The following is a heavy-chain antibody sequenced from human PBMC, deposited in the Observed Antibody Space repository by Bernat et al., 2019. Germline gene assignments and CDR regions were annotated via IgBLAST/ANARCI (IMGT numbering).Heavy chain of an antibody. CDR1: GFTFTTYA. J-gene: IGHJ6*02. CDR3: ARDLHYYGSGSDNNYYGMDV. CDR2: ISHDGRNK. D-gene: IGHD3-10*01. V-gene: IGHV3-30*04. Sequence: QVQLVESGGGMVQPGRSLRLSCAASGFTFTTYAIHWVRQAPGKGLEWVTVISHDGRNKYYADSVRGRFTISRDNSKNTLYLQMNSLRAEDTALYYCARDLHYYGSGSDNNYYGMDVWGQGTTVTVSS.